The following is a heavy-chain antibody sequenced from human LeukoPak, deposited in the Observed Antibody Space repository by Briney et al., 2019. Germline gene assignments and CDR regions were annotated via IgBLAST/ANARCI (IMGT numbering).Heavy chain of an antibody. CDR1: GYTLTGYY. V-gene: IGHV1-2*02. D-gene: IGHD3-10*01. CDR3: ARELVPVRGVIRGGVGGIDY. J-gene: IGHJ4*02. CDR2: INPNSGGT. Sequence: ASVKVSCKASGYTLTGYYMHWVRQAPGQGLEWMGWINPNSGGTNYAQKFQGRVTMTRDTSISTAYMELSRLRSDDTAVYYCARELVPVRGVIRGGVGGIDYWGQGTLVTVSS.